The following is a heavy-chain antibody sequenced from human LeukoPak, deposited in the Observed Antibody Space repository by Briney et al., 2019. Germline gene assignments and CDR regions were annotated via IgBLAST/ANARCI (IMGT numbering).Heavy chain of an antibody. V-gene: IGHV4-34*01. Sequence: SSETLSLTCAVYGGSFSGYYWSWIRQPPGKGLEWIGEINHSGSTNYNPSLKSRVTISVDTSKNQFSLKLSSVTAADTAVYYCAKDRRRGYSYGYSLIDYWGQGTLVTVSS. CDR3: AKDRRRGYSYGYSLIDY. CDR1: GGSFSGYY. J-gene: IGHJ4*02. CDR2: INHSGST. D-gene: IGHD5-18*01.